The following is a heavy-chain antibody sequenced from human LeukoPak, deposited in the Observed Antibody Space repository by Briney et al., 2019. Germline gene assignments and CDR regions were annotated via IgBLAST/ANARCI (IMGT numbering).Heavy chain of an antibody. D-gene: IGHD3-9*01. V-gene: IGHV1-2*02. CDR3: ARDRGVGVLRYFDWPSGY. J-gene: IGHJ4*02. Sequence: GASVKVSCEASGYTFTSYGISWVRQAPGQGLEWMGWINPNSGGTNYAQKFQGRVTMTRDTSISTAYMELSRLRSDDTAVYYCARDRGVGVLRYFDWPSGYWGQGTLVTVSS. CDR2: INPNSGGT. CDR1: GYTFTSYG.